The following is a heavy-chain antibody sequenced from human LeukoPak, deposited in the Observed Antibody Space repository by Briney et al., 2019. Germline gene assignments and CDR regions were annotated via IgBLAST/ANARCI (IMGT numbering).Heavy chain of an antibody. CDR1: GFTFSSYW. Sequence: GGSLRLSCAASGFTFSSYWMSWVRQAPGKGLEWVANIKQDGSEKYYVDSVKGRFTISRDNAKNSLYLQMNSLRAEDTAVYYCARDRDGSGSYYLVFDYWGQGTLVTVSS. CDR3: ARDRDGSGSYYLVFDY. V-gene: IGHV3-7*01. CDR2: IKQDGSEK. D-gene: IGHD3-10*01. J-gene: IGHJ4*02.